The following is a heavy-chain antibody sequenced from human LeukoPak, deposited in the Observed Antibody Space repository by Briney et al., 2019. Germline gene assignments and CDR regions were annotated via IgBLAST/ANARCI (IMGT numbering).Heavy chain of an antibody. CDR2: INPSTGGT. CDR1: GYTFIGYY. V-gene: IGHV1-2*06. J-gene: IGHJ5*02. Sequence: ASVKVSCKASGYTFIGYYMHWVRQAPGQGLEWMGRINPSTGGTNSAQKFQGRVTMTRDTSICTAYMELSRLTSDDTAICYCARGQPYGDYNYFDPWGQGTLVTVSS. D-gene: IGHD4-17*01. CDR3: ARGQPYGDYNYFDP.